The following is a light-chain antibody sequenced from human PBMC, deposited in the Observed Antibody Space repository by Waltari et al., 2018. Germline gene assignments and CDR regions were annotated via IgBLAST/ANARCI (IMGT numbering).Light chain of an antibody. Sequence: EIVLTQSPDTLSLSPGERATLSCRASQSVSSDSLAWYQQKHGQAPRLLIYGASSRATGIPDRFSGSGSGTDFTLTVSRLEPEDFAVYYCQKYGSSPYTFGQGTKVDIK. J-gene: IGKJ2*01. CDR1: QSVSSDS. V-gene: IGKV3-20*01. CDR3: QKYGSSPYT. CDR2: GAS.